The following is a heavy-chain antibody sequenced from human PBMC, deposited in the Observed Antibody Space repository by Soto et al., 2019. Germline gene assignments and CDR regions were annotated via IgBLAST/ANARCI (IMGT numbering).Heavy chain of an antibody. CDR1: GYTFTGYY. CDR3: ARDRMYYDYVWGSYRYWVGGY. V-gene: IGHV1-2*02. Sequence: QVQLVQSGAEVKKPGASVKVSCKASGYTFTGYYMHWVRQAPGQGLEWMGWINPNSGGTNYAQKFQGRVTMTRDTSISTAYMELSRLRSDDTAVYYCARDRMYYDYVWGSYRYWVGGYWGQGTLVTVSS. CDR2: INPNSGGT. J-gene: IGHJ4*02. D-gene: IGHD3-16*02.